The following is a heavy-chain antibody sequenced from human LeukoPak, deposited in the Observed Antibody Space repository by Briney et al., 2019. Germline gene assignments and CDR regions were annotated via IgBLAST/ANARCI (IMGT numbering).Heavy chain of an antibody. Sequence: GGSLRLSCAASGFTFSSYAMNWVRQAPGKGLEWVSAISGSGGSTYYADSVKGRFTISRDNSKNTLYLQMNSLRAEDTAVYYCARFNGVYSSSWYMGFDYWGQGTLVTVSS. D-gene: IGHD6-13*01. CDR3: ARFNGVYSSSWYMGFDY. CDR2: ISGSGGST. CDR1: GFTFSSYA. V-gene: IGHV3-23*01. J-gene: IGHJ4*02.